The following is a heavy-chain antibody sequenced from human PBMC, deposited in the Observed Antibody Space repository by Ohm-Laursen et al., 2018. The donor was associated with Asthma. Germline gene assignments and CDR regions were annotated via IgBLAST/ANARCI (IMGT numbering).Heavy chain of an antibody. CDR2: IYYSGST. Sequence: SETLSLTCTVSGGSIRSSSYYWGWIRQPPGKGLEWIGSIYYSGSTYYKPSLKSRVTISVDTSKNQFSLKLSSVTAADTAVYYCARLKHGRFDFWGQGTLVTVSS. V-gene: IGHV4-39*01. D-gene: IGHD2-15*01. J-gene: IGHJ4*02. CDR1: GGSIRSSSYY. CDR3: ARLKHGRFDF.